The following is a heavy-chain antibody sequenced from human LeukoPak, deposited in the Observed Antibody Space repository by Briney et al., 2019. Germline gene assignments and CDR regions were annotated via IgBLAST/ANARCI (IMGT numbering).Heavy chain of an antibody. V-gene: IGHV3-23*01. CDR2: ITGSGGST. J-gene: IGHJ4*02. Sequence: PGGSLRLSCAASGFTFGSYAVSWGRQAPGKGLQWVSGITGSGGSTYYADSVKGRFTISRDNSKNTLYLQMNSLRAEDTAVYYCAKWRQYYASGDSFDYWGQGTLVTVSS. D-gene: IGHD3-10*01. CDR1: GFTFGSYA. CDR3: AKWRQYYASGDSFDY.